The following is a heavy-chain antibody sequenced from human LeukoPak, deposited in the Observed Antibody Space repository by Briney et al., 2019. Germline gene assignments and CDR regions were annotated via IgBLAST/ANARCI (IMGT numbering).Heavy chain of an antibody. D-gene: IGHD3-16*02. V-gene: IGHV3-23*01. CDR2: LSGSAGGT. CDR3: AKRGVVVGVFLVGFHREAYYFDS. CDR1: GITLSNYA. Sequence: GGPLRLSCGVSGITLSNYAMSWLRQAPGKGLEWVACLSGSAGGTTYADSVKGRFTISRDNSKNTLFLQMDRLRAEDTAVYLCAKRGVVVGVFLVGFHREAYYFDSWGQGAQVTVSS. J-gene: IGHJ4*02.